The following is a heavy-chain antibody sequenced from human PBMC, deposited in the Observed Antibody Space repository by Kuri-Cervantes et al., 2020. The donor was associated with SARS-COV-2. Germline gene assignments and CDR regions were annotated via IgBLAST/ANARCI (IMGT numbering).Heavy chain of an antibody. CDR2: IRGKAYGGTT. Sequence: MRLCWAASEFTSSDYYRGWIRQAPGKGLEWVGFIRGKAYGGTTEYASSVKVRFTITRDDSKGIPYLKMNSLKTDDTAVYSCTRTGTRGQKDCGCDCPMWIDPWGQGTLVTVSS. CDR1: EFTSSDYY. J-gene: IGHJ5*02. CDR3: TRTGTRGQKDCGCDCPMWIDP. D-gene: IGHD2-21*01. V-gene: IGHV3-49*03.